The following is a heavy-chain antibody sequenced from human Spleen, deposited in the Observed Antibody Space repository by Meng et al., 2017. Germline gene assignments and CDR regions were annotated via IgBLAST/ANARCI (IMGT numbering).Heavy chain of an antibody. CDR3: ASRSITFGGVWATDV. CDR2: ISGSGGST. Sequence: GESLKISCAASGFTFSSSAMSWVRQAPGKGLEWVSGISGSGGSTYYADSVKGRFTISRHNSKNTLYLQMNSLRAEDTAVYYCASRSITFGGVWATDVWGQGTTVTVSS. J-gene: IGHJ6*02. CDR1: GFTFSSSA. V-gene: IGHV3-23*01. D-gene: IGHD3-16*01.